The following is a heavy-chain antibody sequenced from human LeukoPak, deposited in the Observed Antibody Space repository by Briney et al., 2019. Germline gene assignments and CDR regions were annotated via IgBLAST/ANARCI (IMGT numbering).Heavy chain of an antibody. CDR2: IYTSGST. Sequence: PSETLSLTCSVSGGSITSYYWSWIRQAAGKGLEWIGRIYTSGSTNYNPSLKSRVTMPVDTSKNQFSLRLYSVTAADTAVYYCARSGGSGTYYDGSFDYWGQGTLVTVSS. CDR1: GGSITSYY. D-gene: IGHD1-26*01. CDR3: ARSGGSGTYYDGSFDY. V-gene: IGHV4-4*07. J-gene: IGHJ4*02.